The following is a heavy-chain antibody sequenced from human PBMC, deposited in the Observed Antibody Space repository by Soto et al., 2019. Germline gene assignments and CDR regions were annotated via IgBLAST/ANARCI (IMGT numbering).Heavy chain of an antibody. J-gene: IGHJ4*02. Sequence: SETLSLTCAVYGGSFSGYYWSWIRQPPGKGLEWIGEINHSGSTNYNPSLKSRVTISVDTSKNQFSLKLSSVTAADTAVYYCARASKRRYCTNGVCPPPDYWGQGTLVTVSS. CDR3: ARASKRRYCTNGVCPPPDY. CDR2: INHSGST. CDR1: GGSFSGYY. V-gene: IGHV4-34*01. D-gene: IGHD2-8*01.